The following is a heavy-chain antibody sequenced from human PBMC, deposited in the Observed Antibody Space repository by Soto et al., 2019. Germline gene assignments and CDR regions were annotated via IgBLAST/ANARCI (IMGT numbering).Heavy chain of an antibody. V-gene: IGHV3-33*08. J-gene: IGHJ6*02. CDR2: IWYDGSNK. Sequence: GGSLRLSCAASGFTFSSYGMHWVRQAPGKGLEWVAVIWYDGSNKYYADSVKGRFTISRDNSKNTLYLQMNSLRAEDTAVYYCARDSEWLRLRVYGMDVWGQGTTVTVSS. CDR3: ARDSEWLRLRVYGMDV. D-gene: IGHD5-12*01. CDR1: GFTFSSYG.